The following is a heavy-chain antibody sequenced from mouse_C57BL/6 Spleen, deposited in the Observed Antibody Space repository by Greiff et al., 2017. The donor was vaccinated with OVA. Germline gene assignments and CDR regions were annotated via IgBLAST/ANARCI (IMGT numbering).Heavy chain of an antibody. Sequence: VQLQQSGAELARPGASVKMSCKASGYTFTSYTMHWVKQRPGQGLEWIGYINPSSGYTKYNQKFKDKATLTADKSSSTAYMQLSSLTSEDSAVYYCAGGTTAGYYFDYWGQGTTLTVSS. CDR2: INPSSGYT. CDR3: AGGTTAGYYFDY. CDR1: GYTFTSYT. J-gene: IGHJ2*01. V-gene: IGHV1-4*01. D-gene: IGHD1-2*01.